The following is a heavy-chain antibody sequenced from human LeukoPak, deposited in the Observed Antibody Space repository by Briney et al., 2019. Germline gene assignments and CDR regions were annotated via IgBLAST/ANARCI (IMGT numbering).Heavy chain of an antibody. V-gene: IGHV3-21*01. CDR2: ISSSSSYI. CDR3: ARVPGPRAATIGQGY. Sequence: SGGSLRLSCAASGFTFSSYSMNWVRQAPGKGLEWVSSISSSSSYIYYADSVKGRFTISRDNAKNSLYLQMNSLRAEDTAVYYCARVPGPRAATIGQGYWGQGTLDTVSS. J-gene: IGHJ4*02. D-gene: IGHD5-12*01. CDR1: GFTFSSYS.